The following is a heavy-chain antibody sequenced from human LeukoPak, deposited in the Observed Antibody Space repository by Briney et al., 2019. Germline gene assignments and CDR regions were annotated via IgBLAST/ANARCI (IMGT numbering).Heavy chain of an antibody. CDR2: ITDSDGST. J-gene: IGHJ4*02. CDR1: GFTFSNYA. CDR3: AKGSRGYYPYYFDY. D-gene: IGHD2/OR15-2a*01. Sequence: PGGSLRLSCAASGFTFSNYAMAWVRQAPGKGGEGVSAITDSDGSTYYTDSVKCPFTISRDKSKSTLYLQMTSLRAEDTAVYYCAKGSRGYYPYYFDYSGQGALGTVSS. V-gene: IGHV3-23*01.